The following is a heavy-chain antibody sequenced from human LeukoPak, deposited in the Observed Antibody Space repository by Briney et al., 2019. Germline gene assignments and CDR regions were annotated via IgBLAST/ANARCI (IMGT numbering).Heavy chain of an antibody. CDR3: AREWPYYFDY. J-gene: IGHJ4*02. D-gene: IGHD5-24*01. Sequence: QPGGSLRLSCAASGLTFSSHWMHWVRQAPGKGLVWVSRITNDGSSTTYADSVKGRFTISRDNAKNSLYLQMNSLRAEDTAVYYCAREWPYYFDYWGQGTLVTVSS. CDR1: GLTFSSHW. V-gene: IGHV3-74*01. CDR2: ITNDGSST.